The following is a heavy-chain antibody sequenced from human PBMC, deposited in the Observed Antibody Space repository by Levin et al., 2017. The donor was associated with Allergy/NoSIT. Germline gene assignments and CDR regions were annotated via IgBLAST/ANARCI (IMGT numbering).Heavy chain of an antibody. V-gene: IGHV4-59*01. CDR3: AGAARPRDSLWGSYRDIPPGL. D-gene: IGHD3-16*02. J-gene: IGHJ4*02. CDR1: GGSISSYY. CDR2: IYYSGST. Sequence: PSETLSLTCTVSGGSISSYYWSWIRQPPGKGLEWIGYIYYSGSTNYNPSLKSRVTIPVDTSKNQFSLKLSSVTAADTAVYYCAGAARPRDSLWGSYRDIPPGLWGQGTLVTVSS.